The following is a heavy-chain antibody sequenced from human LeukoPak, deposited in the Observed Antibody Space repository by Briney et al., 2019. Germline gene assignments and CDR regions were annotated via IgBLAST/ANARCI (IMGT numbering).Heavy chain of an antibody. J-gene: IGHJ4*02. CDR1: GFGFSYAW. CDR2: IISKTDGGIT. V-gene: IGHV3-15*01. Sequence: GGSLRLSCAASGFGFSYAWMYWVRQAPGKGLEWVGRIISKTDGGITDYAAPVRGRFTISRDDSKNTLYLEMNNLKPEDTAVYYCTTLRSLDYWGQGTLVTVSS. CDR3: TTLRSLDY. D-gene: IGHD3-10*01.